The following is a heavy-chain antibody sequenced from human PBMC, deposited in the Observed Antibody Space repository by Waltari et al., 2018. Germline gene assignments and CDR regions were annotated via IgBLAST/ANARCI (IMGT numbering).Heavy chain of an antibody. J-gene: IGHJ6*02. Sequence: QVQLVQSGAEVKKPGASVKGSCKATAYSFPNYGLSWVRQAPGQGLEWMGWISGYNGNTKYAQKFQGRVTMTTDTSTSTAYMELMSLRSDDAAVYSCSARTSPLGYSYYGMDVWGQGTTVTVSS. CDR1: AYSFPNYG. CDR2: ISGYNGNT. V-gene: IGHV1-18*04. D-gene: IGHD2-21*01. CDR3: SARTSPLGYSYYGMDV.